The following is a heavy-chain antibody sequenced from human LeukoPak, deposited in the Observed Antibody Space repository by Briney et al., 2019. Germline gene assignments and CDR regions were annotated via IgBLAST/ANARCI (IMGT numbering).Heavy chain of an antibody. CDR1: GGSISSSSYY. Sequence: KSSETLSLTCTVSGGSISSSSYYWGWIRQPPGKGLEWIGSIYYSGSTYYNPSLESRVTISVDTSKNQFSLKLSSVTAADTAVYYCAREANARFDYWGQGTLVTVSS. J-gene: IGHJ4*02. CDR2: IYYSGST. V-gene: IGHV4-39*02. D-gene: IGHD1-1*01. CDR3: AREANARFDY.